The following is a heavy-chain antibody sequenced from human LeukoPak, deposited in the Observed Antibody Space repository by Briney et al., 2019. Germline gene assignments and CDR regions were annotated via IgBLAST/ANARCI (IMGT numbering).Heavy chain of an antibody. D-gene: IGHD6-13*01. Sequence: PGGSLRLSCAASGFTFSSYEMNWVRQAPGKGREGVSNLSSSGSTIYYADSVKGRFTISRDNAKNSLYLQMNSLRAEDTAVYYCARDRDLAAAGHDAFDIWGQGTMVTVSS. CDR2: LSSSGSTI. V-gene: IGHV3-48*03. J-gene: IGHJ3*02. CDR1: GFTFSSYE. CDR3: ARDRDLAAAGHDAFDI.